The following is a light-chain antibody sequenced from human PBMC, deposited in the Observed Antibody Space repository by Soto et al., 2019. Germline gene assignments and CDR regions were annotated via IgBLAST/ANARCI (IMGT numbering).Light chain of an antibody. Sequence: EILLTQSPGTLSLSPGERATLSCRASQSVSNNFLAWHQQKPGQGPRLLIYGASSRAGGIPDRFSGSGSGTDFTLTISRLEPEDSAVYYCQQYGSSPTWTFGQGTKVDIK. J-gene: IGKJ1*01. V-gene: IGKV3-20*01. CDR2: GAS. CDR1: QSVSNNF. CDR3: QQYGSSPTWT.